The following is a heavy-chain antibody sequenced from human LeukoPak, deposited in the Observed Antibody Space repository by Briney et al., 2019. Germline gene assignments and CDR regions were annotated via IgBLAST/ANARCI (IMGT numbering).Heavy chain of an antibody. J-gene: IGHJ4*02. CDR1: GFTFSSYA. CDR3: ACDYGGNSGVDY. D-gene: IGHD4-23*01. V-gene: IGHV3-33*08. CDR2: IWYDGSDK. Sequence: PGGSLRLSCAASGFTFSSYAMHWVRQAPGKGLEWVAFIWYDGSDKYYADSVKGRFTISRDNSKNTLYLQMNSLRAEDTAVYYCACDYGGNSGVDYWGQGTLVTVSS.